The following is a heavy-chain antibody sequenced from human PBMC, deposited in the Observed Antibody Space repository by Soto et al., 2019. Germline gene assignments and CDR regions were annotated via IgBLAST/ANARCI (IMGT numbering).Heavy chain of an antibody. CDR1: GYTFTSYG. CDR3: ARATRIAVAGTFFGY. J-gene: IGHJ4*02. V-gene: IGHV1-18*01. D-gene: IGHD6-19*01. CDR2: ISAYNGNT. Sequence: QVQLVQSGAEVKKPGASVKVSCKASGYTFTSYGISWVRQAPGQGLEWMGWISAYNGNTNYAQKLQGRVTMTTDTSTSTAYMELRSLRSNDTAVYYCARATRIAVAGTFFGYWGQGTLVTVSS.